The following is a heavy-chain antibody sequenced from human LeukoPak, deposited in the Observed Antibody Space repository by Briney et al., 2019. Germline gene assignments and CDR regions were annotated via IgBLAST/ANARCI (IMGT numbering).Heavy chain of an antibody. J-gene: IGHJ4*02. CDR3: AVDNRDF. Sequence: SETLSLTCTVSGASVGYYYWSWIRQAAGKGLEWLGRIYTSGNTIYNPSLQSRVTISVDVSKNQFSLRLISMTAADTGIYYCAVDNRDFWGQGTLVTVSS. D-gene: IGHD2/OR15-2a*01. V-gene: IGHV4-4*07. CDR2: IYTSGNT. CDR1: GASVGYYY.